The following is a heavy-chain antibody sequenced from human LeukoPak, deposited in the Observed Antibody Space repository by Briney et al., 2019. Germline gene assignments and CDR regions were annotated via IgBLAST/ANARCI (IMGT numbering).Heavy chain of an antibody. CDR3: ARGPATGTAWPFDY. Sequence: ASVKVSCKASGYTFTSYYMHWVRQAPGQGLEWMGIINPSGGSTRYAQKFQDRVTMTRDTSASTLYMELSSLSSEDTAVYYCARGPATGTAWPFDYWGQGSLVTVSS. CDR1: GYTFTSYY. J-gene: IGHJ4*02. V-gene: IGHV1-46*01. D-gene: IGHD6-13*01. CDR2: INPSGGST.